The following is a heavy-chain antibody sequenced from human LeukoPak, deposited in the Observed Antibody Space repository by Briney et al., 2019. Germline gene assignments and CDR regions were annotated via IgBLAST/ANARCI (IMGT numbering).Heavy chain of an antibody. CDR1: GYTFTSYY. CDR3: AYDTAKLCYFDY. D-gene: IGHD3-22*01. J-gene: IGHJ4*02. Sequence: ASVKVSCKASGYTFTSYYMHWVRQAPGQGLEWMGIINPSGGSTSYAQKFQGRVTMTRDTSTSTVYMELSSLRSEDTAVYYCAYDTAKLCYFDYWGQGTLVTVSS. V-gene: IGHV1-46*01. CDR2: INPSGGST.